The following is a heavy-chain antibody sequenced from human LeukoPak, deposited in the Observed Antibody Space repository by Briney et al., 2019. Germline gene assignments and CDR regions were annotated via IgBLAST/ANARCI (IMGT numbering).Heavy chain of an antibody. V-gene: IGHV3-30*02. CDR3: ARESGSYYDVFDY. J-gene: IGHJ4*02. D-gene: IGHD1-26*01. CDR1: GFTFSSYG. CDR2: IRYDGSNK. Sequence: QPGGSLRLSCAASGFTFSSYGMHWVRQAPGKGLEWVAFIRYDGSNKYYADSVKGRFTTSRDNSKNTLYLQMNSLRAEDTAVYYCARESGSYYDVFDYWGQGTLVTVSS.